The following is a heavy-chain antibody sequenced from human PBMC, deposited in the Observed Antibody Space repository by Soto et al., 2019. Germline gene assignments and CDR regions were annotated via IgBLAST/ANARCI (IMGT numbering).Heavy chain of an antibody. CDR1: GFIFGDYG. J-gene: IGHJ4*02. D-gene: IGHD6-13*01. CDR3: TRFLAARFDF. CDR2: IRNKGYGEST. Sequence: SLRLSCTAYGFIFGDYGMSWVRQAPGKGPEYIGLIRNKGYGESTEYAASVKGRFTISRDDSKNIVYLQMNSLKAEDTGVYFCTRFLAARFDFWGQGTLVTVSS. V-gene: IGHV3-49*04.